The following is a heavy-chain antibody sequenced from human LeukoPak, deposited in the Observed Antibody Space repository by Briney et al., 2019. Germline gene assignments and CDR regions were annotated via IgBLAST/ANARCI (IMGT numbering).Heavy chain of an antibody. CDR3: AKLGLNDYDPGVSNFY. V-gene: IGHV3-23*01. Sequence: GGSLRLSCAASGFPFNNYAMSWVRQAPGKGLEWVSVVSYAGETTFYADSVRGRFTISRDNSKNTVSLQMNSLRVEDTAVYYCAKLGLNDYDPGVSNFYWGQGPLVPVSS. CDR1: GFPFNNYA. J-gene: IGHJ4*02. D-gene: IGHD3-22*01. CDR2: VSYAGETT.